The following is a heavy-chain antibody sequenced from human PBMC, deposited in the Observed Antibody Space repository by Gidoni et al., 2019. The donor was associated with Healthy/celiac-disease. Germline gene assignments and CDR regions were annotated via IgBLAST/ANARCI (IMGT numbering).Heavy chain of an antibody. V-gene: IGHV4-39*01. D-gene: IGHD6-19*01. J-gene: IGHJ4*02. CDR1: RCSLSSSSDY. Sequence: QLQLQESGPGLVKPSETLSLTCTVSRCSLSSSSDYWGWIRMPPGKGLEWIGSIYYSGSNDYNPALKGRVNISVDTAKNQFSLKVSAVTDADTAVYYCARPGIAVAGAFDDWGQGTLVTVSS. CDR3: ARPGIAVAGAFDD. CDR2: IYYSGSN.